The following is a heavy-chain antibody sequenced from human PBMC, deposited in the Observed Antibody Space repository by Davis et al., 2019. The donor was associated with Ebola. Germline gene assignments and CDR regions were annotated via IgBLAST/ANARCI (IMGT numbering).Heavy chain of an antibody. CDR1: GYSFTSYW. J-gene: IGHJ3*02. V-gene: IGHV5-51*01. CDR3: ARAKYCSSTSCYKGAFDI. CDR2: IYPGDSDT. Sequence: GGSLRLSCKGSGYSFTSYWIGWVRQMPGKGLEWMGIIYPGDSDTRYSPSFQGQVTISADKSISTAYLQWSSLKASDTAMYYCARAKYCSSTSCYKGAFDIWGQGTMVTVSS. D-gene: IGHD2-2*02.